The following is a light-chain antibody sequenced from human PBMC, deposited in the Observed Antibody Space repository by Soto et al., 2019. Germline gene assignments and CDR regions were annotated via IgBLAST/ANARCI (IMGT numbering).Light chain of an antibody. Sequence: DNLITQSPPTLSPSLEDRVTITCRASQSISSWLAWYQQKPGKAPKLLIYDASSLESGVPSRFSGSGSGTEFTIIISIEQEDVSVYYCQQRNNCYFQTFGGGTKVDIK. CDR1: QSISSW. J-gene: IGKJ4*01. CDR3: QQRNNCYFQT. CDR2: DAS. V-gene: IGKV1-5*01.